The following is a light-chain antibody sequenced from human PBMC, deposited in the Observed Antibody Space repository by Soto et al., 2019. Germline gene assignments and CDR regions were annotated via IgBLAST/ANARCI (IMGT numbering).Light chain of an antibody. CDR3: QQYDFSPIT. CDR2: DAS. V-gene: IGKV3D-20*01. J-gene: IGKJ5*01. Sequence: IVFTQSPATLSLSPGKSATLSCGASQSVRSNYLAWYQQKPGLAPRLLIYDASIRATGIPDRFSGSGSGTDFTLTISRLEPEDFAVYYCQQYDFSPITFGQGTRLEIK. CDR1: QSVRSNY.